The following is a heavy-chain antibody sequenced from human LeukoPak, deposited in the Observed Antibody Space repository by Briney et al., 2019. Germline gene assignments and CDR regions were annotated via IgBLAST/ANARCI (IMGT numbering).Heavy chain of an antibody. V-gene: IGHV4-4*02. Sequence: SGTLSLTCAVSGGSISRSNWWSWVRQPPGKGLEWIGEIYHSGSTNYNPSLKSRVTISVDKSKNQFSLKLSSVTAADTAVYYCARGRKYYYDSSGYYKYWGQGTLVTVSS. J-gene: IGHJ4*02. CDR2: IYHSGST. CDR3: ARGRKYYYDSSGYYKY. CDR1: GGSISRSNW. D-gene: IGHD3-22*01.